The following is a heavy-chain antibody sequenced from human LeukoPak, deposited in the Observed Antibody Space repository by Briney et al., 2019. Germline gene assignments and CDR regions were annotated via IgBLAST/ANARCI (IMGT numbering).Heavy chain of an antibody. J-gene: IGHJ4*02. CDR1: GGSITCYY. CDR3: ARVGYIGSSWLFDY. V-gene: IGHV4-4*07. CDR2: IYTTGRT. Sequence: SETLSLTCTVSGGSITCYYWGWVRPPAGKGLEWIGRIYTTGRTDHHPSPHSRLTMSVDTSKNQFPLNLSSMTAADTAVEYCARVGYIGSSWLFDYWGEGALVIVSS. D-gene: IGHD1-26*01.